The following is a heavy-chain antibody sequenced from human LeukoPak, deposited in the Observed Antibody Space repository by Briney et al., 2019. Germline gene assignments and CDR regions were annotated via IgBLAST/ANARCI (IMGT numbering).Heavy chain of an antibody. J-gene: IGHJ4*02. D-gene: IGHD4-23*01. CDR3: ARATVARDTASDY. CDR1: GFTFSSYS. CDR2: ISSSSSYI. V-gene: IGHV3-21*01. Sequence: KSGGSLRLSCAASGFTFSSYSMNWVRQAPGKGLEWVSSISSSSSYIYYADSVKGRFTISRDNAKSSLYLQMNSLRAEDTAVYYCARATVARDTASDYWGQGTLVTVSS.